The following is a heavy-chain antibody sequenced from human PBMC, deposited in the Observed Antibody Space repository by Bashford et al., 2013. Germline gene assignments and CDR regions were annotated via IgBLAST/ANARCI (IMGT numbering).Heavy chain of an antibody. V-gene: IGHV4-4*08. CDR2: SIAMGAT. J-gene: IGHJ4*02. D-gene: IGHD3-3*01. CDR3: VRTSYDFRSGYFFDF. Sequence: SWIRQPPGRDWSGLAMSIAMGATNYNPSLKSRVTISVDTSKNQFSLKLSSVTAADTAVYYCVRTSYDFRSGYFFDFWGQGTLVTVSS.